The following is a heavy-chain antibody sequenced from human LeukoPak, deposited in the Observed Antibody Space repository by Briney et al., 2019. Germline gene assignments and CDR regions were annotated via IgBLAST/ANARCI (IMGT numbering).Heavy chain of an antibody. CDR3: AREHTPYGSGCTAAY. V-gene: IGHV3-48*01. CDR2: VSPSSSSI. J-gene: IGHJ4*02. D-gene: IGHD6-19*01. Sequence: PGGSLRLSCAASGFTFSSYGMNWVRQAPGTGLEWVSYVSPSSSSIYYADSVKGRFTISRVNAKNSLYLQMNSLRAEDTAVYYCAREHTPYGSGCTAAYWGQVTLVTVSS. CDR1: GFTFSSYG.